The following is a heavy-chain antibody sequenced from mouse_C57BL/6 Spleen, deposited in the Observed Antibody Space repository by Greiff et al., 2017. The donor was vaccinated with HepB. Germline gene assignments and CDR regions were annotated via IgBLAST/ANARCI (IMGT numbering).Heavy chain of an antibody. V-gene: IGHV3-6*01. CDR3: ARGLPLDY. CDR2: ISYDGSN. J-gene: IGHJ2*01. D-gene: IGHD5-5*01. Sequence: EVKLEESGPGLVKPSQSLSLTCSVTGYSITSGYYWNWIRQFPGNKLEWMGYISYDGSNNYNPSLKNRISITRDTSKNQFFLKLNSVTTEDTATYYCARGLPLDYWGQGTTLTVSS. CDR1: GYSITSGYY.